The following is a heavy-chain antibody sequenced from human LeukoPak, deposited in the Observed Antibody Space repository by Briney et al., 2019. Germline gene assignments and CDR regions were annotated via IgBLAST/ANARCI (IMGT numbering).Heavy chain of an antibody. D-gene: IGHD2-15*01. CDR2: SIPICGTA. V-gene: IGHV1-69*01. CDR3: ARARVVAQYFDY. CDR1: GCSFSSYV. Sequence: SVGVSCKASGCSFSSYVIIGVRQAARQGVEWMGGSIPICGTANNAQKFQGTVTITEYESTSTAYMELSSLRSADTDVYYCARARVVAQYFDYWGQGTLVTVPS. J-gene: IGHJ4*02.